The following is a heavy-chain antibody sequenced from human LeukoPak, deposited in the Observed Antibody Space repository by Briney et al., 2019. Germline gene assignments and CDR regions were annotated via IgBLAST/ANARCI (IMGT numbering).Heavy chain of an antibody. V-gene: IGHV3-30*03. CDR1: GFTFSSFG. Sequence: GKSLRLSCSASGFTFSSFGMHWVRQAPGKGLELVAFISYDGGDKYYADSVKGRFTISRDKSKTTLDLQMDSLRAEDAAQYYCARESGSGWNYLAYWGQGTLVTVSS. D-gene: IGHD6-19*01. CDR2: ISYDGGDK. J-gene: IGHJ4*02. CDR3: ARESGSGWNYLAY.